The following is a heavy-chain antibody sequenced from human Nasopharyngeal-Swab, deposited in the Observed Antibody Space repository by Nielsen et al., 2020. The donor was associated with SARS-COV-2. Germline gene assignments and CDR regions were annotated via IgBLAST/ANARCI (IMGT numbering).Heavy chain of an antibody. CDR3: ARDGLDYDFWSAYFMDV. V-gene: IGHV3-21*01. Sequence: GSLRLSCAASGFTFNNYNFNWVRQAPGKGLEWVSSISSSSSYIYYADSVKGRFTISRDNAKNSLYLQMNSLRAEDTAVYYCARDGLDYDFWSAYFMDVWGEGTTVTVSS. D-gene: IGHD3-3*01. J-gene: IGHJ6*04. CDR2: ISSSSSYI. CDR1: GFTFNNYN.